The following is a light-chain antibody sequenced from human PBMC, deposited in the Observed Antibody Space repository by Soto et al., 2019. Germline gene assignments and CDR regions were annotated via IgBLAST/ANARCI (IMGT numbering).Light chain of an antibody. Sequence: QSDLTQPASVSGSPGQSITISCTGTSSDVGGYNYVSWYQQHPGKAPKLMIYEVSNRPSGVSNRFSGSKSGNTASLTISGLQAEDEDDYYCISYTSSNYVFGTGTKVTVL. CDR3: ISYTSSNYV. CDR1: SSDVGGYNY. CDR2: EVS. J-gene: IGLJ1*01. V-gene: IGLV2-14*01.